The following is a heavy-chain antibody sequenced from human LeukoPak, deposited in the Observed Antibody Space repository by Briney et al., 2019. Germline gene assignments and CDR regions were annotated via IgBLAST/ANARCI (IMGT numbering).Heavy chain of an antibody. D-gene: IGHD6-13*01. V-gene: IGHV3-23*01. CDR2: ISGSST. J-gene: IGHJ4*02. CDR1: GFTFSSYA. Sequence: GGSLRLSCAASGFTFSSYAMSWVRQAPGKGLEWVSSISGSSTYYADSVKGRFTISRDNSKNTLYLQMNSLRAEDTAVYYCAKCVSSLTFSFDYWGQGTLVTVSS. CDR3: AKCVSSLTFSFDY.